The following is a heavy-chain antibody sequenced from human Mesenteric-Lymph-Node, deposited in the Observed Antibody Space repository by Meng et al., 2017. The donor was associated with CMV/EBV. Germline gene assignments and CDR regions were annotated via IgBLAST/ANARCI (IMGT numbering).Heavy chain of an antibody. D-gene: IGHD3-3*01. Sequence: ASVKVSCKASGFTFTHHHIHWVRQAPGQGLEWMGSINPNSGGTDYAQKFQGRVTMTRDTSITTAYMDLSSLTSDDTAVYYCTRGGTTLGVLMNNWFDSWGQGTLVTVSS. CDR1: GFTFTHHH. J-gene: IGHJ5*01. CDR3: TRGGTTLGVLMNNWFDS. V-gene: IGHV1-2*02. CDR2: INPNSGGT.